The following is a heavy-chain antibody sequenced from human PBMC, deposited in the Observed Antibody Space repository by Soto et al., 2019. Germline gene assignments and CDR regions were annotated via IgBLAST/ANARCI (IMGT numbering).Heavy chain of an antibody. J-gene: IGHJ4*02. D-gene: IGHD5-12*01. CDR2: IKSKTDGGTT. V-gene: IGHV3-15*01. CDR1: GFTFSNAW. CDR3: TTDRYSCYDYLFDFDY. Sequence: EVQLVESGGGLVKPGGSLRLSCAASGFTFSNAWMSWVRQAPGKGLEWVGRIKSKTDGGTTDYAAPVKGRFTISRDDSKHPLYMQMNSLKTEDTAVYYCTTDRYSCYDYLFDFDYWGQGTLVTVSS.